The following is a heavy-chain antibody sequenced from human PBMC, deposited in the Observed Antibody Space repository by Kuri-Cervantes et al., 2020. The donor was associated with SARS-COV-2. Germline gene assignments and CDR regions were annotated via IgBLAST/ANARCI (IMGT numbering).Heavy chain of an antibody. CDR2: ISSSSSTI. J-gene: IGHJ4*02. D-gene: IGHD2-15*01. Sequence: GESLKISCAASGFTFSSHSMNWVRQAPGKGLEWVSYISSSSSTIYYADSVKGRFTISRDNSKNTLYLQMNSLRAEDTAVYYCANQAAATYFDYWGQGTLVTVSS. CDR1: GFTFSSHS. CDR3: ANQAAATYFDY. V-gene: IGHV3-48*01.